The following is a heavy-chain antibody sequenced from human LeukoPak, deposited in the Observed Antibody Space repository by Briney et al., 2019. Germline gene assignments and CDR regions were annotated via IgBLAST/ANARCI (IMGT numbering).Heavy chain of an antibody. CDR1: GGSVSSGSYY. CDR2: IYYSGST. Sequence: PSETLSLTCTVSGGSVSSGSYYWSWIRQPPGKGLEWIGYIYYSGSTNYNPSLKSRVTISVDTSKNQFSLKLSSVTAADTAVYYCARGDYDDAFDIWGQGTMVTVSS. CDR3: ARGDYDDAFDI. D-gene: IGHD3-16*01. V-gene: IGHV4-61*01. J-gene: IGHJ3*02.